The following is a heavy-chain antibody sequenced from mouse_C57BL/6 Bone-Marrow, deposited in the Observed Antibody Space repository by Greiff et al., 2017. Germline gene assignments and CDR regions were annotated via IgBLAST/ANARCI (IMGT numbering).Heavy chain of an antibody. CDR2: INYDGSST. Sequence: EVKLMESEGGLVQPGSSMKLSCTASGFTFSDYYMAWVRQVPEKGLEWVANINYDGSSTYYLDSLKSRFIISRDNAKNILYLQMSSLKSEDTATYYCARGYYYGTPDYWGQGTSVTVSS. D-gene: IGHD1-1*01. J-gene: IGHJ4*01. CDR3: ARGYYYGTPDY. CDR1: GFTFSDYY. V-gene: IGHV5-16*01.